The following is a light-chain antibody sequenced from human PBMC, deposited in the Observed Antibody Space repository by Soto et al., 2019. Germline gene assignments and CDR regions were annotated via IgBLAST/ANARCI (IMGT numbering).Light chain of an antibody. Sequence: QPVLTQPSSLYASPGASASLTCTLRSGINVGTYRIYWYQQKPGSPPQYLLRYKSDSDKQQGSGVPSRFSGSKDDSANAGILLISGLQSEDEADDYCMMWRRRAVVLGGGTKIPVL. CDR2: YKSDSDK. CDR1: SGINVGTYR. CDR3: MMWRRRAVV. V-gene: IGLV5-45*02. J-gene: IGLJ2*01.